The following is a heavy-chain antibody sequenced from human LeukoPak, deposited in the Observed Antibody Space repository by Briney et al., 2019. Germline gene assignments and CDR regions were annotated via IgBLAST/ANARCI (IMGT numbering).Heavy chain of an antibody. Sequence: SETLSLTCAVSGGSISSSNWWSWVRQPPGKGLEWIGEIYHSGSTNYKPSLKSRVSISVDTSKNQFSLKLSSVTAADTAMFYCAREATGTYDFWGQGTLVTVSS. D-gene: IGHD5-12*01. CDR2: IYHSGST. V-gene: IGHV4-4*02. CDR3: AREATGTYDF. J-gene: IGHJ4*02. CDR1: GGSISSSNW.